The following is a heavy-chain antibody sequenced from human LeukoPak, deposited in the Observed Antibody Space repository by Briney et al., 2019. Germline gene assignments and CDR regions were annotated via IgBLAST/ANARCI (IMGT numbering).Heavy chain of an antibody. CDR1: GFTLSTDS. CDR3: ARMNYVSTGWGAPFDY. V-gene: IGHV3-48*01. CDR2: ISYDSAIK. Sequence: PGGSLRLSCAASGFTLSTDSMNWVRQAPGKGLEWISYISYDSAIKYYADSVRGRFTISRDNAKNSLSLQMHSLRAEDTAVYYCARMNYVSTGWGAPFDYWGQGTLVTVSS. J-gene: IGHJ4*02. D-gene: IGHD1-7*01.